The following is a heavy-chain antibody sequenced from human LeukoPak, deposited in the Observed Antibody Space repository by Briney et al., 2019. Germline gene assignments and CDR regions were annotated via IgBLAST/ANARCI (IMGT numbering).Heavy chain of an antibody. V-gene: IGHV1-69*05. Sequence: GASVKVSCKASGGTFSSYAISWVRQAPGQGLEWMGGIIPIFGTANYAQKFQGRVTITTDESTSTAYMELSSLRSEDRAVYYCARLIVGATRRTYYFDYWGQGTLVTVSS. J-gene: IGHJ4*02. CDR3: ARLIVGATRRTYYFDY. CDR2: IIPIFGTA. CDR1: GGTFSSYA. D-gene: IGHD1-26*01.